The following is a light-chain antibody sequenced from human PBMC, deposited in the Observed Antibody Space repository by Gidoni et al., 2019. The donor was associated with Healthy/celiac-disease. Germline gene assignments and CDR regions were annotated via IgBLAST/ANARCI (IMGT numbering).Light chain of an antibody. V-gene: IGLV2-11*01. Sequence: SALPQPRSVPGSPGQPVPIPCTGTSSDVGGDNYVSWYQQHPGKAPKLMLYDVSKRPPGVPDRFSGSKSGNTASLTISGLQAEDEADYYCCSYAGSYTWVFGGGTKLTVL. CDR3: CSYAGSYTWV. J-gene: IGLJ3*02. CDR2: DVS. CDR1: SSDVGGDNY.